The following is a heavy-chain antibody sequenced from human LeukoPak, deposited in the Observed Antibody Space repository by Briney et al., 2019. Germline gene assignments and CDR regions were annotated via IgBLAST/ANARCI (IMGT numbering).Heavy chain of an antibody. CDR3: VRDRDYYAIDY. J-gene: IGHJ4*02. V-gene: IGHV3-7*01. CDR2: IGKDGSAK. D-gene: IGHD3-22*01. Sequence: GGSLRLSCAASGFTYNWYWMGWVRQAPGKGPEWVANIGKDGSAKNYLDSVKGRFTISRDNAKNSLYLQMNSLRAEDTAVYYCVRDRDYYAIDYWGQGTLVTVSS. CDR1: GFTYNWYW.